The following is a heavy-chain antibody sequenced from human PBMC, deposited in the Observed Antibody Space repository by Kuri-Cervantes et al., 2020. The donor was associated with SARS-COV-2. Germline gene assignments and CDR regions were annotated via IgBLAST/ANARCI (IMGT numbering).Heavy chain of an antibody. CDR2: INPNSGGT. Sequence: ASVKVSCKASGYTFTGYYMHWVRQAPGQGLEWMGWINPNSGGTNYAQKFQGWVTMTTDTSTSTAYMELRSLRSDDTAVYYCARDYDMVQENWFDPWGQGTLVTVSS. CDR3: ARDYDMVQENWFDP. V-gene: IGHV1-2*04. J-gene: IGHJ5*02. D-gene: IGHD3-10*01. CDR1: GYTFTGYY.